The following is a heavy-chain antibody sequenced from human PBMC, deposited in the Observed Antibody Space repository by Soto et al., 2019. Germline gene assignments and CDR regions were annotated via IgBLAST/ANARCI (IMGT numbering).Heavy chain of an antibody. Sequence: AQLVESGGGVVQPGGSLRLSCVASGFSLYSYVIHWVRQTPGKGLQWVAVISIDGNRKYYADSVKGRFTVSRDNSKNTQYLQMYGLTIEDTAIYYCVTDLGSSDLVPWRQGTLVTFSS. D-gene: IGHD6-13*01. CDR2: ISIDGNRK. V-gene: IGHV3-30*01. CDR1: GFSLYSYV. CDR3: VTDLGSSDLVP. J-gene: IGHJ5*02.